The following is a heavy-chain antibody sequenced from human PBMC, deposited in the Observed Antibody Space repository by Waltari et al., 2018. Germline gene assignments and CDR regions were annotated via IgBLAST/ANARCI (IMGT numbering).Heavy chain of an antibody. V-gene: IGHV4-59*08. CDR1: GGSISSYY. J-gene: IGHJ6*03. CDR2: IYYSGST. D-gene: IGHD6-6*01. CDR3: ARRRAARRNYYYYMDV. Sequence: QVQLQESGPGLVKPSETLSLTCPVSGGSISSYYWSWIRQPPGKGLEWIGYIYYSGSTNYNPSLTSRVTISVDTSKNQFSLKLSSVTAADTAVYYCARRRAARRNYYYYMDVWGKGTTVTISS.